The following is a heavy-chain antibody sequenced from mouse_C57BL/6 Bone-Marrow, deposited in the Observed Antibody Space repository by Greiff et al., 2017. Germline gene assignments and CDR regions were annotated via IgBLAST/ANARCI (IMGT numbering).Heavy chain of an antibody. D-gene: IGHD1-1*01. Sequence: QVQLKQSGAELMKPGASVKLSCKATGYTFTGYWIEWVKQRPGHGLEWIGEILPGSGSTNYNEKFKGKAPFTADTSSNTAYMQLSSLTTEDSAIYYCARGGTVVATDYDMDYWGQGTSVTVSA. V-gene: IGHV1-9*01. CDR1: GYTFTGYW. CDR3: ARGGTVVATDYDMDY. CDR2: ILPGSGST. J-gene: IGHJ4*01.